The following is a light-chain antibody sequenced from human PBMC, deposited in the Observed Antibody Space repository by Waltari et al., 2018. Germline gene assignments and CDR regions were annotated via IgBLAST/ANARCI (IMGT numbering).Light chain of an antibody. CDR1: SLRTYY. CDR2: GKN. Sequence: SSELTQDPAVSVALGQTVRITCQGDSLRTYYVSWFQQKPGQAPALVIYGKNNRPSGIPDRFSASTSGSTSSLTIIRAQAEDEADYYCHSRDSSGDVVIGGGTKLTVV. CDR3: HSRDSSGDVV. V-gene: IGLV3-19*01. J-gene: IGLJ2*01.